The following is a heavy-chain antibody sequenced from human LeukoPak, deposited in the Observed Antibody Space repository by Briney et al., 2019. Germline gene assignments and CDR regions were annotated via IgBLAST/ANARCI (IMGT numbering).Heavy chain of an antibody. CDR2: LYSSGTT. CDR3: ARVWELSFDY. CDR1: GSTVSTDH. V-gene: IGHV3-53*01. D-gene: IGHD1-26*01. J-gene: IGHJ4*02. Sequence: GGSLRLSCAASGSTVSTDHMSWVRQAPGKGLEWVSVLYSSGTTSHADSVKGRFTISRDNSKNTVYLQMNSLRAEDTAVYYCARVWELSFDYWGQGTLVTVSS.